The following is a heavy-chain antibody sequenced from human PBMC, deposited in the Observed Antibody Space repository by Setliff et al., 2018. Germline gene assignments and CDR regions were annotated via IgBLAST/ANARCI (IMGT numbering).Heavy chain of an antibody. CDR2: MNPNSGNT. V-gene: IGHV1-8*01. D-gene: IGHD3-10*01. CDR3: ARSFYGCFNY. Sequence: ASVKVSCKASGYTFINYDINWVRQATGQGLEWMGWMNPNSGNTGYAQKFQGRVTMTRNTSISTAYMELSSLRSDDTAVYYCARSFYGCFNYWGRGTLVTVSS. J-gene: IGHJ4*02. CDR1: GYTFINYD.